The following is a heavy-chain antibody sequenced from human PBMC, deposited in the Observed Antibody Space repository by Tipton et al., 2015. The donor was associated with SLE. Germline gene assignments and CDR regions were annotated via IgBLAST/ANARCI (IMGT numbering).Heavy chain of an antibody. Sequence: TLSLTCTVSGGSISSSSYYWGWIRQPPGKGLEWIGNFYYSGSTNYNPSLKSRVTISVDTSKNQFSLKLSSVTAADTAVYYCARVPTETTVVTRGFDYWGQGTLVTVSS. CDR3: ARVPTETTVVTRGFDY. D-gene: IGHD4-23*01. CDR1: GGSISSSSYY. J-gene: IGHJ4*02. V-gene: IGHV4-39*07. CDR2: FYYSGST.